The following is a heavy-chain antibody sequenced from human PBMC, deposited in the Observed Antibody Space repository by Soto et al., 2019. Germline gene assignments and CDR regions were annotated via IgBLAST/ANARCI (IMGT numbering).Heavy chain of an antibody. Sequence: AVKVSCKASGGTFISYAISWVRQAPGQGLEWMGGIIPIFGTANYAQKFQGRVTITADESTSTAYMELSSLRSEDTAVYYCASRDGYNTGTGNYYYYYGMDVWGQGTTVTVSS. V-gene: IGHV1-69*13. CDR1: GGTFISYA. J-gene: IGHJ6*02. CDR3: ASRDGYNTGTGNYYYYYGMDV. CDR2: IIPIFGTA. D-gene: IGHD5-12*01.